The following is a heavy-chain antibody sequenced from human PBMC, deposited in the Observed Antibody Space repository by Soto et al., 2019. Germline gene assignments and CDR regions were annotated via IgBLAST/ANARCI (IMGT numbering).Heavy chain of an antibody. V-gene: IGHV4-34*01. CDR1: GGSFSSYY. Sequence: PSETLSLTCAVYGGSFSSYYWSWIRQPPGKGLEWIGEINHSGSTNYNPSLKSRVTISVDTSKNQFSLKLSSVTAADTAVYYCARWELPTMYAFDIWGQGTLVTVSS. CDR3: ARWELPTMYAFDI. D-gene: IGHD1-26*01. CDR2: INHSGST. J-gene: IGHJ3*02.